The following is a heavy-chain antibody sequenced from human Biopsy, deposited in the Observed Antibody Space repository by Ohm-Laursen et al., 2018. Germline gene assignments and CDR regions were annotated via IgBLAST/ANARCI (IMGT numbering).Heavy chain of an antibody. CDR3: ARVLPPAAAVHYDMDV. J-gene: IGHJ6*02. V-gene: IGHV3-21*01. D-gene: IGHD2-2*01. Sequence: SLRLSCAASGFTFNNYGMQWVRQAPGKGLEWVSSISSSSNFIYYGDSVKGRFTISRDNAKNSLYLQMNSLRAGDTAVYYCARVLPPAAAVHYDMDVWGQGTTVTVSS. CDR1: GFTFNNYG. CDR2: ISSSSNFI.